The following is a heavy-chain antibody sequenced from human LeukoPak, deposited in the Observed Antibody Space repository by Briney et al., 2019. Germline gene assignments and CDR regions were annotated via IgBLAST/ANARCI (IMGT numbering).Heavy chain of an antibody. V-gene: IGHV3-30*18. CDR3: AKVSVAEFDY. D-gene: IGHD6-19*01. CDR1: GFTFSSYG. CDR2: ISYDGSNK. J-gene: IGHJ4*02. Sequence: GGSLRLSCAASGFTFSSYGMHWVRQAPGKGLEWVAVISYDGSNKYYADSVKGRFTISGDNSKNTLYLQMNSLRAEDTAVYYCAKVSVAEFDYWGQGTLVTVSS.